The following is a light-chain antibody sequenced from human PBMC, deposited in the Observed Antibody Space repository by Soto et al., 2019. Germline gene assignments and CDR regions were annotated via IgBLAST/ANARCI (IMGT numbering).Light chain of an antibody. V-gene: IGLV2-23*01. Sequence: QSALTQPASVSGSPGQSITISCTGTSSDVGSYNLVSWYQQHPGKAPKLMIYEGSKRPSGVSNRFSGSKSGNTASLTISGLQAEDEADYYCSSYAQSRTVVFGGGTKVTVL. CDR1: SSDVGSYNL. CDR2: EGS. J-gene: IGLJ3*02. CDR3: SSYAQSRTVV.